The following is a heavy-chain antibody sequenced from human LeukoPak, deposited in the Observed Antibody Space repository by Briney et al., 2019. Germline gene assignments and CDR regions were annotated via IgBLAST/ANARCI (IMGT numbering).Heavy chain of an antibody. V-gene: IGHV1-2*02. D-gene: IGHD4-17*01. CDR1: GYTLTELS. CDR2: INPNSGGT. CDR3: ASLNHYGDSSFDY. J-gene: IGHJ4*02. Sequence: ASVKVSCKVSGYTLTELSMHWVRQAPGQGLEWMGWINPNSGGTNYAQKFQGRVTMTRDTSISTAYMELSRLRSDDTAVYYCASLNHYGDSSFDYWGQGTLVTVSS.